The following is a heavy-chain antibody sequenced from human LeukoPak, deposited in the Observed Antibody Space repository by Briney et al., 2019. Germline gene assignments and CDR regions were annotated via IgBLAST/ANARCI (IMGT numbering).Heavy chain of an antibody. CDR2: ISSSSSYI. D-gene: IGHD3-3*01. CDR3: AREAGFDFWSGYYYYYYYGMDV. CDR1: GFTFSSYS. J-gene: IGHJ6*02. V-gene: IGHV3-21*01. Sequence: GGSLRLSCAASGFTFSSYSMNWVRQAPGKGLEWVSSISSSSSYIYYADSVKGRFTISRDNAKNSLYLQMNSLRAEDTAVYYCAREAGFDFWSGYYYYYYYGMDVWGQGTTVTVSS.